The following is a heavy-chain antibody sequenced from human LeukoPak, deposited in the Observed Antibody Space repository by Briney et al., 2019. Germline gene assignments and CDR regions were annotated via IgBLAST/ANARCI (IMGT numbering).Heavy chain of an antibody. D-gene: IGHD2-15*01. Sequence: GRSLRLSCAASGFTFSSYGMHWVRQAPGKGLEWVAVIPYDGSNKYYADSVKGRFTISRENAKNSLYLQMDSLRAEDTAVYYCARVSEYGGTDPLNYWGQGTLVTVSS. CDR2: IPYDGSNK. CDR1: GFTFSSYG. V-gene: IGHV3-30*03. CDR3: ARVSEYGGTDPLNY. J-gene: IGHJ4*02.